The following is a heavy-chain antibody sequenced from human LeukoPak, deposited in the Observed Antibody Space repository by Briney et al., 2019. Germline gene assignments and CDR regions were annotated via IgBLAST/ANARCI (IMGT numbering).Heavy chain of an antibody. CDR3: AKDRAGPPWAD. V-gene: IGHV3-23*01. D-gene: IGHD1-1*01. CDR2: IDGRGVDI. CDR1: GFTFSTYT. J-gene: IGHJ4*02. Sequence: GGSLRLSCAASGFTFSTYTMTWVRQAPGKGLECVSTIDGRGVDIYYAGSVKGRFTISRDNSRNTIYLQMNSLRAEDTAFYYCAKDRAGPPWADWGQGTLVTVSS.